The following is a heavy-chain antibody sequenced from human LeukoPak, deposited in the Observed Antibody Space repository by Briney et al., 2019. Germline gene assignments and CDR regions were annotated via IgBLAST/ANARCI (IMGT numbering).Heavy chain of an antibody. J-gene: IGHJ5*02. V-gene: IGHV4-4*07. CDR3: AMDYYGSGSNRFDP. D-gene: IGHD3-10*01. Sequence: SETLSLTCTVSGGSISSYYWSWIRQPAGKGLEWIGRIYTSGSTNYNPSLKSRVTMSVDTSKNQFSLKLSSVTAADTAVYYCAMDYYGSGSNRFDPWGQGTLVTVSS. CDR1: GGSISSYY. CDR2: IYTSGST.